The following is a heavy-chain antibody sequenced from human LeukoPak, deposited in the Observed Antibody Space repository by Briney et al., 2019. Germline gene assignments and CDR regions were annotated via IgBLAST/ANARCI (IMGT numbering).Heavy chain of an antibody. V-gene: IGHV3-30-3*01. D-gene: IGHD6-13*01. J-gene: IGHJ4*02. Sequence: GGSLRLSCAASGFTFSNAWMSWVRQAPGKGLEWVAVISYDGSNKYYADSVKGRFTISRDNSKNTLYLQMNSLRAEDTAVYYCASSSLTEGIAAAGADYWGQGTLVTVSS. CDR2: ISYDGSNK. CDR3: ASSSLTEGIAAAGADY. CDR1: GFTFSNAW.